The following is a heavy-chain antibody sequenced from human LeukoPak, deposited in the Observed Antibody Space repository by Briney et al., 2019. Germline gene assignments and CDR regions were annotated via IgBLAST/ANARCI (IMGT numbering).Heavy chain of an antibody. CDR3: ARLSGSSWSYYYYYYYMDV. J-gene: IGHJ6*03. V-gene: IGHV4-34*01. Sequence: PSETLSLTCAVYGGSFSGYYWGWVRQPPGKGMEWIGSMYSSGSTYYNPSLKSRVTIFADISKKQVSLKLSSVTTADTAVYYCARLSGSSWSYYYYYYYMDVWGKGTTVTISS. CDR2: MYSSGST. D-gene: IGHD6-13*01. CDR1: GGSFSGYY.